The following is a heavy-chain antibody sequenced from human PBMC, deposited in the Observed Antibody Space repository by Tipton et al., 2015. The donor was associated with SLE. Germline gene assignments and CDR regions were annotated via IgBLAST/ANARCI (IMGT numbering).Heavy chain of an antibody. CDR2: ISGSGGST. CDR1: GFTFSSYA. CDR3: AKETTVTTYLDL. D-gene: IGHD4-17*01. Sequence: SLRLSCAASGFTFSSYAMSWVRQAPGKGLEWVSAISGSGGSTYYADSVKGRFTISRDNAKNSLYLQMNSLRAEDTALYYCAKETTVTTYLDLWGRGTLVTVSS. J-gene: IGHJ2*01. V-gene: IGHV3-23*01.